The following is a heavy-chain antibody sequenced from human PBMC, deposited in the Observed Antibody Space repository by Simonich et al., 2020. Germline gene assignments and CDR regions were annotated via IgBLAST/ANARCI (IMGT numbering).Heavy chain of an antibody. V-gene: IGHV3-7*01. D-gene: IGHD3-9*01. CDR1: GFTFSSYW. Sequence: EVQLVESGGGLVQPGGSLRLSCAASGFTFSSYWMSWVRQARGKGVEWVANIKQDGSEKYYVDSVKGRFTISRDNAKNSLYLQMNSLRAEDTAVYYCACLGTGDAFDIWGQGTMVTVSS. J-gene: IGHJ3*02. CDR2: IKQDGSEK. CDR3: ACLGTGDAFDI.